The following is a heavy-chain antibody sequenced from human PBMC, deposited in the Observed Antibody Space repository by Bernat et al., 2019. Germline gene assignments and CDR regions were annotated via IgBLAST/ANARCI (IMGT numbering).Heavy chain of an antibody. CDR3: AKGYSSSWPNLPSL. CDR1: GFTFSSYG. D-gene: IGHD6-13*01. Sequence: QVQLVESGGGVVQPGRSLRLSCAASGFTFSSYGMHWVRQAPGKGLEWVAVISYDGSNKYYADSVKGRFTISRDNSKNTLYLQMNSLRAEDTAVYYCAKGYSSSWPNLPSLWGQGTLVTVSS. V-gene: IGHV3-30*18. CDR2: ISYDGSNK. J-gene: IGHJ4*02.